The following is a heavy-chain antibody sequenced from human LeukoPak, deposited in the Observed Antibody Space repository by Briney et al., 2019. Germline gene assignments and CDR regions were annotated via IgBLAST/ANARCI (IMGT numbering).Heavy chain of an antibody. J-gene: IGHJ6*02. V-gene: IGHV4-34*01. D-gene: IGHD1-1*01. CDR3: ARGGRYSPYGASYYYGMDV. Sequence: SETLSLTCAVYGGSFSGYYWSWIRQPPGKGVEWIGEINHSGSTNYNPSLKSRVTISVDTSKNQFSLKLSSVTAADTAVYYCARGGRYSPYGASYYYGMDVWGQGTTVTVSS. CDR1: GGSFSGYY. CDR2: INHSGST.